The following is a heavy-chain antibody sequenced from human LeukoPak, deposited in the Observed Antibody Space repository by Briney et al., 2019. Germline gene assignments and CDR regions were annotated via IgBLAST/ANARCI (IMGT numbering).Heavy chain of an antibody. V-gene: IGHV1-69*05. Sequence: GASVKVSCKASGGTFSSYAISWVRQAPGQGLEWMGGIIPIFGTANYAQKFQGRVTLTTDESTSTAYMELSSLRSEDTAVYYCARERYSGYDGPFDYWGQGTLVTVSS. D-gene: IGHD5-12*01. CDR3: ARERYSGYDGPFDY. CDR2: IIPIFGTA. J-gene: IGHJ4*02. CDR1: GGTFSSYA.